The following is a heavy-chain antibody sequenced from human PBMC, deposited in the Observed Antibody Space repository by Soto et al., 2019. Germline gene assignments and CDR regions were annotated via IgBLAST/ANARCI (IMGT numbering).Heavy chain of an antibody. J-gene: IGHJ4*02. CDR2: IYPDDSDT. V-gene: IGHV5-51*01. Sequence: LGESLKISCKGSGYSFTSYWIGWVRQMPGKGLEWMGIIYPDDSDTRYSPSFQGQVTISADKSISTAYLQWSSLKASDTAMYYCEIRYFGSSSSTPYYFDYWGQGALVNVSS. CDR1: GYSFTSYW. D-gene: IGHD6-6*01. CDR3: EIRYFGSSSSTPYYFDY.